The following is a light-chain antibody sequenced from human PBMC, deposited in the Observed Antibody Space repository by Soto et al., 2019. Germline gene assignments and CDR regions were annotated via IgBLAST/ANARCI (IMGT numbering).Light chain of an antibody. CDR1: QGIRNE. CDR2: AAS. J-gene: IGKJ1*01. V-gene: IGKV1-6*01. CDR3: LQDFDYPRT. Sequence: ATQMTQSPSSLSASVGATVTITCRASQGIRNELAWYQQAPGKAPKLLIYAASSVQSGVPSRFSGSGSDTDFTLTISSLQPEDFATYYCLQDFDYPRTFGQGTKVEI.